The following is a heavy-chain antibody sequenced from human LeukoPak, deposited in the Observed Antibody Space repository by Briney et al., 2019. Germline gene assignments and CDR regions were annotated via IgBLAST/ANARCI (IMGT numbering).Heavy chain of an antibody. CDR3: ARGPSGLRSPFNT. D-gene: IGHD5-12*01. V-gene: IGHV4-39*07. Sequence: SETLSLTCTVSGASINIYTYYWGWIRQPPGTGLEWIGSVSYSGSPYYNPSLMSRATISVDTSRNQVSLKLTSVTAADTAVYYCARGPSGLRSPFNTWGQGTTVTVPS. CDR1: GASINIYTYY. J-gene: IGHJ3*02. CDR2: VSYSGSP.